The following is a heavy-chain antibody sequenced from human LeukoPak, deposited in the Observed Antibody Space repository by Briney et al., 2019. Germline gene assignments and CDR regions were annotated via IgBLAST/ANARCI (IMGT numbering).Heavy chain of an antibody. J-gene: IGHJ5*02. Sequence: GGSLRLSCAASGFTVSTNYMNWVRQAPGKGLEWVSVIYSGGSTYYADSVKGRFTISRDDSYNTAYLQMNSLKSEDTAMYFCSRKEYDSSDYPLDPWGQGTLVTVSS. V-gene: IGHV3-66*01. D-gene: IGHD3-22*01. CDR3: SRKEYDSSDYPLDP. CDR1: GFTVSTNY. CDR2: IYSGGST.